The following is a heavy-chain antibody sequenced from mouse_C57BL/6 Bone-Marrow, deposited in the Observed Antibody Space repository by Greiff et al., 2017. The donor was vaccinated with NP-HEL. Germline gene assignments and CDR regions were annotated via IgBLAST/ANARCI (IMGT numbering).Heavy chain of an antibody. Sequence: EVQLVESGAELVRPGASVKLSCTASGFNIKDDYMHWVKQRPEQGLEWIGWIDPENGDTEYASKFQGKATITADTSSNTAYLQLSSLTSEDTAVYYCTPYSLFDYWGQGTTLTVSS. CDR1: GFNIKDDY. CDR3: TPYSLFDY. CDR2: IDPENGDT. V-gene: IGHV14-4*01. D-gene: IGHD1-1*01. J-gene: IGHJ2*01.